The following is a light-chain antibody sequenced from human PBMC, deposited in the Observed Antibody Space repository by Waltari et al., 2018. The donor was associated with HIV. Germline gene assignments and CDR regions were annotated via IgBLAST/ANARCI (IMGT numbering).Light chain of an antibody. V-gene: IGLV1-47*01. CDR1: SSHIGSNN. CDR2: RDN. J-gene: IGLJ2*01. CDR3: VVWDDSLSGVV. Sequence: QSVVTQSPSASGTPGQSVTISCSGSSSHIGSNNVFCYQHLPGTAPNLLIHRDNQRPSGVPDRISGSRSGTSASLAISGLRSEDEAVYYCVVWDDSLSGVVFGGGTSLTVL.